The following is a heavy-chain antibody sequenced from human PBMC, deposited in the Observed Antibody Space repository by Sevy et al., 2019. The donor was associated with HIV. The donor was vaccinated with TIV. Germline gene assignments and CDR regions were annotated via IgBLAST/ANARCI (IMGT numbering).Heavy chain of an antibody. D-gene: IGHD1-26*01. V-gene: IGHV1-18*01. CDR1: GYTFTNYL. J-gene: IGHJ1*01. CDR2: ITPNNRNT. Sequence: ASVKVSCKTSGYTFTNYLITWVRQAPGEGLEWMGWITPNNRNTKVAQRLQGRVTMTTDTSTSTAYMELRSLKSDDTAVYYCARAPSESQGPGLYFHHWGQGTLVTVSS. CDR3: ARAPSESQGPGLYFHH.